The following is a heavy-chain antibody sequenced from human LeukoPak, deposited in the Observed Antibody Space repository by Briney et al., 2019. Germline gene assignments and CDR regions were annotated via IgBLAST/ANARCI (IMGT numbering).Heavy chain of an antibody. CDR2: INPNSGAT. J-gene: IGHJ5*02. V-gene: IGHV1-2*02. CDR1: GYTFTGYY. Sequence: ASVKVSCKASGYTFTGYYIHWVPHAPGQGLEWMGWINPNSGATKYAQKLQGSVTMTRDTSISTAYMELSRLRSDGTAVYCCARDRGRAPFDPWGQGTLVTVSS. CDR3: ARDRGRAPFDP. D-gene: IGHD3-10*01.